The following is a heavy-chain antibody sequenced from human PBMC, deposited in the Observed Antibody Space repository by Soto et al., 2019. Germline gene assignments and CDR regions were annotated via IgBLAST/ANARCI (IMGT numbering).Heavy chain of an antibody. D-gene: IGHD2-8*01. Sequence: SETLSLTFAGSCGSLSSGGYSWSCIRQPPGKGLEWIGYIYHSGTTYYNPSLKSRVTISVDRSKNQFSLKLSSVTAADTAVYYCARARRYCTNGVCVAGWFDPWGQGTLVTVSS. V-gene: IGHV4-30-2*01. CDR2: IYHSGTT. CDR1: CGSLSSGGYS. J-gene: IGHJ5*02. CDR3: ARARRYCTNGVCVAGWFDP.